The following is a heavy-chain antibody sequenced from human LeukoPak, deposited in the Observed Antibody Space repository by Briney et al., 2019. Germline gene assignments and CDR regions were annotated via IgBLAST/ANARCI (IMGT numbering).Heavy chain of an antibody. CDR1: GFTFSSYS. CDR3: AREPYYDFWSGYYDIDY. J-gene: IGHJ4*02. CDR2: IRSSSSYI. V-gene: IGHV3-21*01. Sequence: GGSLSLSCAASGFTFSSYSMNWVRQAPGKGLEWVSSIRSSSSYIYYTDSVKGRFTISRDNAKNSLYLQMNSLRAEDTAVYYCAREPYYDFWSGYYDIDYWDQGTLVTVSS. D-gene: IGHD3-3*01.